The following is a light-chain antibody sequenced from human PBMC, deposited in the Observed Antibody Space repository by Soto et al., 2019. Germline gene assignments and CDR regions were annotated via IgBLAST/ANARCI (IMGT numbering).Light chain of an antibody. CDR3: QHCNSYSEA. Sequence: DIQMTQSPSTLSGSVGDRVTITCRASQTISSWLAWYQQKPGKAPKLLIYEASTLKSGVPSRFSGSGSGTEFTLTISSLQPDDFATYYCQHCNSYSEAFGQGTKVDI. J-gene: IGKJ1*01. CDR1: QTISSW. V-gene: IGKV1-5*03. CDR2: EAS.